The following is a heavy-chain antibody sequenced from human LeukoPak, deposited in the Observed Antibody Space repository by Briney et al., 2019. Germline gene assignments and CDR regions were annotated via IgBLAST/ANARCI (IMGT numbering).Heavy chain of an antibody. V-gene: IGHV4-4*07. J-gene: IGHJ6*03. Sequence: SETLSLTCTVSGGSISSYYWNWIRQPAGKGLEWIGRLYSSGSTNYNPSLKSRVTMSVDTSKNQFSLKLNSVTVADTAVYYCARDTPYDFWRNQDYYYYMDVWGKGTTVTVSS. D-gene: IGHD3-3*01. CDR1: GGSISSYY. CDR2: LYSSGST. CDR3: ARDTPYDFWRNQDYYYYMDV.